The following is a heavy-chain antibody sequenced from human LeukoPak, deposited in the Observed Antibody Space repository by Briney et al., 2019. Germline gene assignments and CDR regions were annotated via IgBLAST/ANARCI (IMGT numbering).Heavy chain of an antibody. CDR1: GGSISSYY. Sequence: KPSETLSLTCTVSGGSISSYYWSWIRQPAGKGLEWIGRIYTSGSTNYNPSLKSRVTMSVDTSKNQFSLKLSSVTAADTAVYYCARGGYYYDSSGPGYFDYWGQGTLVTVSS. CDR3: ARGGYYYDSSGPGYFDY. D-gene: IGHD3-22*01. V-gene: IGHV4-4*07. J-gene: IGHJ4*02. CDR2: IYTSGST.